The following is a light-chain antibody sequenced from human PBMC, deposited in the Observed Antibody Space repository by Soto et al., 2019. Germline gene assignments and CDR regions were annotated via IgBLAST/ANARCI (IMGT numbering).Light chain of an antibody. J-gene: IGKJ4*01. V-gene: IGKV3-15*01. Sequence: EIVMTQSPATLSVSPGERATLSCRASQSVSSNLAWYQKKPGQAPRLLIYGPSTRATGIPARFSGSGSGTELTLTISSLQSEDFAVQYCQQYNNWPLTFGGGTKVEIK. CDR1: QSVSSN. CDR2: GPS. CDR3: QQYNNWPLT.